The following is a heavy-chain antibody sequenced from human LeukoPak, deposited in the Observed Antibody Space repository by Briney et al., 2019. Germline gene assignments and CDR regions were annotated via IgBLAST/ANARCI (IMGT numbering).Heavy chain of an antibody. CDR2: IYSGGST. CDR3: ASTHDYYYYGMDV. Sequence: GGSLRLSCAASGFTVSSNYMSWVRQAPGKGLEWVSVIYSGGSTYYADSVKGRFTISRDNSKNTLYLQMNSLRAEDTAVYYCASTHDYYYYGMDVWGQGTTVTVSS. V-gene: IGHV3-53*01. CDR1: GFTVSSNY. J-gene: IGHJ6*02.